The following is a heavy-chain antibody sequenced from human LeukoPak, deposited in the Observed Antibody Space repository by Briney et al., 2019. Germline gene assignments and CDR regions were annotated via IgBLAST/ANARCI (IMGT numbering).Heavy chain of an antibody. CDR1: GGSISSYY. D-gene: IGHD5-24*01. V-gene: IGHV4-59*01. CDR3: ARAVEMASFWSFDY. Sequence: SETLSLTCTVSGGSISSYYWSWIRQPPGKGLEWIGYIYYSGSTDYNLSLKSRVTISVDTSKNQFSLKLSSVTAADTAVYYCARAVEMASFWSFDYWGQGTLVTVSS. CDR2: IYYSGST. J-gene: IGHJ4*02.